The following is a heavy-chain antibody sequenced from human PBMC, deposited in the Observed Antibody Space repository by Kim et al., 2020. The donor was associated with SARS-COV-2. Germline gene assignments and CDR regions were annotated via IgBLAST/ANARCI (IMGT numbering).Heavy chain of an antibody. J-gene: IGHJ3*02. CDR2: IWYDGSNK. Sequence: GGSLRLSCAASGFTFSSYGMHWVRQAPGKGLEWVAVIWYDGSNKYYADSVKGRFTISRDNSKNTLYLQMNSLRAEDTAVYYCARISGRLPSAFDIWGQGTMVTVSS. CDR1: GFTFSSYG. V-gene: IGHV3-33*01. D-gene: IGHD6-19*01. CDR3: ARISGRLPSAFDI.